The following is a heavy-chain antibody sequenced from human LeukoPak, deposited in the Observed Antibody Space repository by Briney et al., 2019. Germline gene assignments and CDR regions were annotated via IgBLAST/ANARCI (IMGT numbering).Heavy chain of an antibody. V-gene: IGHV1-46*01. CDR3: ARDESSSWYLWYFDY. J-gene: IGHJ4*02. D-gene: IGHD6-13*01. CDR2: INPSGGST. CDR1: GYTFTSYY. Sequence: ASVKVSCKASGYTFTSYYMHWVRQAPGQGLEWMGIINPSGGSTSYAQKFQGRVTITADKSTSTAYMELSSLRSEDTAVYYCARDESSSWYLWYFDYWGQGTLVTVSS.